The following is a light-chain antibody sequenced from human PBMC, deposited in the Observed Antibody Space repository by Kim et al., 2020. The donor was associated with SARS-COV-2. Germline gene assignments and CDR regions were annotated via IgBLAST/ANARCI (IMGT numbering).Light chain of an antibody. V-gene: IGLV2-14*04. CDR1: RSARAAYNF. J-gene: IGLJ3*02. Sequence: GQSITITCSGTRSARAAYNFVSWYQQHPAEAPKVVIYDVDNRPSGVSSRFSGSKSGTTASLTIAEIQDADKADYYCSSFRSGNTLLFGGGTQLTLL. CDR2: DVD. CDR3: SSFRSGNTLL.